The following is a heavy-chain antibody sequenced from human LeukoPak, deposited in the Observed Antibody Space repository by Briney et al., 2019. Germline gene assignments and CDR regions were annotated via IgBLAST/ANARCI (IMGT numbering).Heavy chain of an antibody. CDR2: IYYSGST. V-gene: IGHV4-39*01. CDR3: ARQEPTVMGEAFDY. D-gene: IGHD4-17*01. J-gene: IGHJ4*02. CDR1: GGSISSSSYY. Sequence: PSETLSLTCTVSGGSISSSSYYWGWIRQPPGKGLEWIGSIYYSGSTYYNPSLKSRVTISVDTSKNQFSLKLSSVTAADTAVYYCARQEPTVMGEAFDYWGQGTLVTVSS.